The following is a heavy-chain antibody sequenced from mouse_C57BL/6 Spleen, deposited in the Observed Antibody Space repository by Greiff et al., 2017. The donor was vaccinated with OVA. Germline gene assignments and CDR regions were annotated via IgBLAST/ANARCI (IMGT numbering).Heavy chain of an antibody. CDR1: GFSLTSYG. V-gene: IGHV2-2*01. CDR3: ARKAESSGPSWFAY. J-gene: IGHJ3*01. Sequence: QVQLKESGPGLVQPSQSLSITCTVSGFSLTSYGVHWVRQSPGKGLEWLGVIWSGGSTDYNAAFISRLSISKDNSKSQVFFKMNSLQADDTAIYYCARKAESSGPSWFAYWGQGTLVTVSA. CDR2: IWSGGST. D-gene: IGHD3-2*02.